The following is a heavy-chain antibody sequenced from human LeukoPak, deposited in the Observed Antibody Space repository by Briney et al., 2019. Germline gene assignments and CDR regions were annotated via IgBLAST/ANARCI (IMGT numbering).Heavy chain of an antibody. CDR1: GGSISSSSYY. CDR3: ARGPRITMVRGVSRRSASFDY. J-gene: IGHJ4*02. Sequence: PSETLSLTCTVSGGSISSSSYYWGWIRQPPGKGLEWIGSIYYSGSTYYNPSLKSRVTISVDTSKNQFSLKLSSVTAADTAVYYCARGPRITMVRGVSRRSASFDYWGQGTLVTVSS. CDR2: IYYSGST. V-gene: IGHV4-39*01. D-gene: IGHD3-10*01.